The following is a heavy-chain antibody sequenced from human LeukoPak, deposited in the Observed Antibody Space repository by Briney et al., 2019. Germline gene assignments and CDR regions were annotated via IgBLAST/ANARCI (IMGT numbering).Heavy chain of an antibody. CDR2: IIPILGIA. V-gene: IGHV1-69*04. CDR3: ASFKVGATSPYAFDI. CDR1: GGTFSSYA. D-gene: IGHD1-26*01. Sequence: ASVKVSCKASGGTFSSYAISWVRQAPGQGLEWMGRIIPILGIANYAQKFQGRVTITADKSTSTAYMELSSLRSEDTAVYYCASFKVGATSPYAFDIWGQGTMVTVSS. J-gene: IGHJ3*02.